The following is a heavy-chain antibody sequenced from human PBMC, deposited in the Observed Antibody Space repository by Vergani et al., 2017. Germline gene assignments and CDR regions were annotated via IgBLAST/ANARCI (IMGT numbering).Heavy chain of an antibody. J-gene: IGHJ4*02. D-gene: IGHD2-21*01. CDR3: ARDLAYCHEGGCSL. V-gene: IGHV3-30*02. Sequence: QVQLVQSGGGVVQPGGSLRLSCVASGFTFNRYGMQWVRQAPGKGLEWVAYVLFDGSNEYYADSVKGRFIVSRDNSNDALYLQMNSLRTDDTAVYYCARDLAYCHEGGCSLWGQGSVGNVSS. CDR1: GFTFNRYG. CDR2: VLFDGSNE.